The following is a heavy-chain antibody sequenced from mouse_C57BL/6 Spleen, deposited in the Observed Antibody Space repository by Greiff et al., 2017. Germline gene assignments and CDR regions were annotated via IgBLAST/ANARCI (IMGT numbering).Heavy chain of an antibody. CDR1: GYSFTGYY. V-gene: IGHV1-43*01. Sequence: EVQLQQSGPELVKPGASVKISCKASGYSFTGYYMHWVKQSSEKSLEWIGEINPSTGGTSYNQKFKGKATLTVDKSSSTAYMQLKSLTSEDSDVYYCGRSYYGSSSFDYWGKGST. CDR3: GRSYYGSSSFDY. D-gene: IGHD1-1*01. J-gene: IGHJ2*01. CDR2: INPSTGGT.